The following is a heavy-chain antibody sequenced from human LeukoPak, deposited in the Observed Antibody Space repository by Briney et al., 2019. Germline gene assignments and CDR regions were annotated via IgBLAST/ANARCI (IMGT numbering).Heavy chain of an antibody. CDR3: AKDMQRESDY. CDR1: GFTFKSYL. CDR2: ISGNGVLT. D-gene: IGHD6-25*01. V-gene: IGHV3-23*01. J-gene: IGHJ4*02. Sequence: GGSLRLSCSASGFTFKSYLMAWVRQAPGKGLEWISGISGNGVLTYYADSVKGRFTISRDNSKNTLYLQMNSLRAEDTAVYYCAKDMQRESDYWGQGTLVTVSS.